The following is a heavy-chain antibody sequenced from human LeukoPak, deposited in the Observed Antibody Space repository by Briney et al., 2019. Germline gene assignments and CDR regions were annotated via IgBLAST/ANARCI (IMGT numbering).Heavy chain of an antibody. J-gene: IGHJ3*02. CDR1: GYSFTSYW. D-gene: IGHD4-23*01. V-gene: IGHV5-51*01. Sequence: GESLKISCKGSGYSFTSYWIGWVRQMSGKGLEWMGIIYPGDSDTRYSPSFQGQVTISADKSISTAYLQWSSLKASDTAMYYCARPPYYGGNPDAFDIWGQGTMVTVSS. CDR2: IYPGDSDT. CDR3: ARPPYYGGNPDAFDI.